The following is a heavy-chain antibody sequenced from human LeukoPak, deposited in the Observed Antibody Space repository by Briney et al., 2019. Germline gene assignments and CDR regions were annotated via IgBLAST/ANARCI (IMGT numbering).Heavy chain of an antibody. D-gene: IGHD3-22*01. CDR2: ISPYNGNT. J-gene: IGHJ3*02. CDR3: ERAVARAMIVVVIYLDAFDN. CDR1: GYTFTSYG. V-gene: IGHV1-18*01. Sequence: ASVKVSCKASGYTFTSYGMSWVRQAPGQGLEWMGLISPYNGNTNYAQRLQGRVTMTRDTSTSTGYMELRSLKSDDTAVYYCERAVARAMIVVVIYLDAFDNWGQGTMVTVSS.